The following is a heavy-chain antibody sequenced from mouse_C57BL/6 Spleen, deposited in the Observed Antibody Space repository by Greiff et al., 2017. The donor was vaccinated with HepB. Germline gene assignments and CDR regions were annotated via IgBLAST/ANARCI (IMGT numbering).Heavy chain of an antibody. CDR1: GFTFSSYT. J-gene: IGHJ1*03. D-gene: IGHD1-1*01. CDR3: ARLGSPWYFDV. Sequence: EVMLVESGGGLVKPGGSLKLSCAASGFTFSSYTMSWVRQTTEKRLEWVATISGGGGNTYYPDSVKGRFTISRDNAKNTLYLQMSSLRSEDTSLYYCARLGSPWYFDVWGTGTTVTVSS. CDR2: ISGGGGNT. V-gene: IGHV5-9*01.